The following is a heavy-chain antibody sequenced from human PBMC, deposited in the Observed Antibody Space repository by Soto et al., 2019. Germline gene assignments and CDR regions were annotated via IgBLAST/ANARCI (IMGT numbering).Heavy chain of an antibody. J-gene: IGHJ6*03. CDR3: ARVRFLEWLCLSLDYMDV. Sequence: SVKVSCKASGGGNLRDYRTTWVRRAPGQGLGWMGGIIPKLGSANYAQNFQGRVTMTTDTSTSTAYMELRSLRSDDTAVYYCARVRFLEWLCLSLDYMDVWGKGTTVTVSS. CDR2: IIPKLGSA. CDR1: GGGNLRDYR. D-gene: IGHD3-3*01. V-gene: IGHV1-69*10.